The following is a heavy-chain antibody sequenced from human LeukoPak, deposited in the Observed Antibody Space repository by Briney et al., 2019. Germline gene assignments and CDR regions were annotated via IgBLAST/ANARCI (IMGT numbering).Heavy chain of an antibody. D-gene: IGHD5-12*01. J-gene: IGHJ4*02. CDR3: ARNFGYSGYDLDC. Sequence: GGSLRLSCAASGFTFSSHSMNWVRQAPGKGLEWVSYISSWTTTIHYADSEKGRFSISRDNARNSLYLQMNSLRAEDTAVYYCARNFGYSGYDLDCWGQGSLVIVSS. CDR1: GFTFSSHS. V-gene: IGHV3-48*01. CDR2: ISSWTTTI.